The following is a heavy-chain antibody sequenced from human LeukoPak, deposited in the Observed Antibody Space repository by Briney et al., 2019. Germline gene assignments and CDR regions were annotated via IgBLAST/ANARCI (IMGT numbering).Heavy chain of an antibody. CDR3: AKDYLLYCSGGSCYGGDY. CDR2: ISGSGGST. Sequence: PGGSLRLSCAASGFTFSSYAMSWVRQAPGKGLEWVSAISGSGGSTYYADSVKGRFTISRDNSKNTLYLQMNSLRAEDTAVYYCAKDYLLYCSGGSCYGGDYWGQGTLVTVSS. V-gene: IGHV3-23*01. D-gene: IGHD2-15*01. J-gene: IGHJ4*02. CDR1: GFTFSSYA.